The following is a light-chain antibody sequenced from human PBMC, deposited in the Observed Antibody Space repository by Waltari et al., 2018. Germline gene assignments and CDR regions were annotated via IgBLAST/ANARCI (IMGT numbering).Light chain of an antibody. V-gene: IGLV2-14*03. CDR1: TSDIGGYNF. CDR3: SSYTSSSTRV. J-gene: IGLJ1*01. Sequence: QSALPQPASVSGSPGQSITISCTGTTSDIGGYNFVSWYQQHPGKAPKLVIYDVTNRPPGVSNRFSGAKSGDTASLTISGLQAEDEADYYCSSYTSSSTRVFGTGTKVTVL. CDR2: DVT.